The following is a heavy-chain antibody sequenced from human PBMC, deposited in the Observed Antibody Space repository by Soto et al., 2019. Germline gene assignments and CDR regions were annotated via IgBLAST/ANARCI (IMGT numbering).Heavy chain of an antibody. Sequence: ASVKVSCKASGGTFSSYAISWVRQAPGQGLEWMGGIIPIFGTANYAQKFQGRVTITADESTSTAYMELSSLRSEDTAVYYCARVVVVPAAEYSLYYYYGMDVWGQGTTVTV. CDR2: IIPIFGTA. CDR3: ARVVVVPAAEYSLYYYYGMDV. V-gene: IGHV1-69*13. J-gene: IGHJ6*02. CDR1: GGTFSSYA. D-gene: IGHD2-2*01.